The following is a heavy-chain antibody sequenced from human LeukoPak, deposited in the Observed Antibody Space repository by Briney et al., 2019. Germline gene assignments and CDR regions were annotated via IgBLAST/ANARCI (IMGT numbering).Heavy chain of an antibody. Sequence: ASVKVSCKTSGYTFTADYMHWVRQAPGQGLEWMGWINPNSGNTNYLQKFQDRVTMTRDTSISTAYMELNRLISDDTAVYYCARDVRVPAAGTPGYWGQGTLVTVSS. V-gene: IGHV1-2*02. CDR2: INPNSGNT. D-gene: IGHD2-2*01. J-gene: IGHJ4*02. CDR1: GYTFTADY. CDR3: ARDVRVPAAGTPGY.